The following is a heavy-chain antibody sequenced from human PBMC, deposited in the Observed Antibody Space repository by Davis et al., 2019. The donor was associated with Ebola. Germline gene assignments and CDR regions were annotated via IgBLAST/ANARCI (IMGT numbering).Heavy chain of an antibody. J-gene: IGHJ5*02. CDR3: AKVSGAYGP. D-gene: IGHD3-10*02. Sequence: GGSLRLSCAASGFTLSGYDMNWVRQAPGKGLQWVAVIWDDGSNKYYADSVKGRFTISRDNSKNTLYLQMNSLRAEDTAVYYCAKVSGAYGPWGQGTLVTVSS. V-gene: IGHV3-30*02. CDR1: GFTLSGYD. CDR2: IWDDGSNK.